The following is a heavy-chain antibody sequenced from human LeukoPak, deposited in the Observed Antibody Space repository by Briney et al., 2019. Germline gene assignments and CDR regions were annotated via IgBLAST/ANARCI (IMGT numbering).Heavy chain of an antibody. V-gene: IGHV4-38-2*02. CDR1: GYSISSGYY. J-gene: IGHJ4*02. CDR2: IYHSGST. D-gene: IGHD5-24*01. Sequence: SETLSLTCTVSGYSISSGYYWGWIRQPPGKGLEWIGSIYHSGSTYYNPSLKSRVTISVDTSKNQFSLKLSSVTAADTAVYYCARDLRGYKPYYFDYWGQGTLVTVSS. CDR3: ARDLRGYKPYYFDY.